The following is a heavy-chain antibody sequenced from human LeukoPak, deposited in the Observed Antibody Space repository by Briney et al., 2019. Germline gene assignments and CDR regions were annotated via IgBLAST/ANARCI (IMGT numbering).Heavy chain of an antibody. CDR1: GYSFTSYW. CDR2: IYLGDSDT. J-gene: IGHJ6*03. V-gene: IGHV5-51*01. D-gene: IGHD3-3*01. CDR3: ARHLTIGDNYYYYYYMDV. Sequence: GESPKISCKGSGYSFTSYWIGWVRQMPGKGLEWMGIIYLGDSDTRYSPSFQGQVTISADKSISTAYLQWSSLKASDTAMYYCARHLTIGDNYYYYYYMDVWGKGTTVTVSS.